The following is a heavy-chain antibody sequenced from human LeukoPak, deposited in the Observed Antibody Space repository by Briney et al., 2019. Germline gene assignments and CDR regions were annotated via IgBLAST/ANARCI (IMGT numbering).Heavy chain of an antibody. Sequence: SETLSLTCTVSGGSISSGGYYWSWIRQHPGKGLEWIGYIYYSGSTYYNPSLKSRVTISVDTSKNQFSLKLSSVTAADTAVYYCARANYGSGSLYYYYGMDVWGQGTTVTVSS. CDR1: GGSISSGGYY. V-gene: IGHV4-31*03. J-gene: IGHJ6*02. CDR2: IYYSGST. D-gene: IGHD3-10*01. CDR3: ARANYGSGSLYYYYGMDV.